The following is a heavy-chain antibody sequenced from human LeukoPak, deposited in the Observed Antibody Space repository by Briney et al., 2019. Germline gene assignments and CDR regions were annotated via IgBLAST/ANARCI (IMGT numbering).Heavy chain of an antibody. Sequence: PSETLSLTCAVSGYSISSGYYWGWIRQPPGKGLEWIGSIYHSGSTFYNPSLKSRVTISVDTSKNQFSLKLTSVTAADTAVYYSARLMSTIDSWGQGTLVTVSS. CDR1: GYSISSGYY. CDR2: IYHSGST. D-gene: IGHD5-24*01. CDR3: ARLMSTIDS. J-gene: IGHJ4*02. V-gene: IGHV4-38-2*01.